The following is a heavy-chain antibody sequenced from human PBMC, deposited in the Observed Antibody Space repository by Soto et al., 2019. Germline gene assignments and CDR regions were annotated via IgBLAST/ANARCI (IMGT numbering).Heavy chain of an antibody. J-gene: IGHJ4*02. V-gene: IGHV3-23*01. CDR3: AREGGSIGGWFGRKFDS. CDR2: ISSGGTTT. Sequence: PGGSLRLSCTASGFSFSTHAMSWVRQAPGKGLEWVSSISSGGTTTFYAASVEGRFTISRDKSKNTSYLQMNSLRADDTAVYYCAREGGSIGGWFGRKFDSWGQGTQVTVSS. CDR1: GFSFSTHA. D-gene: IGHD6-19*01.